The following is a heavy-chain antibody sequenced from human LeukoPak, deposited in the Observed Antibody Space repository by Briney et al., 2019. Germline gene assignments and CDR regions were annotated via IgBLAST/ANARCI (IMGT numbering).Heavy chain of an antibody. V-gene: IGHV3-20*04. Sequence: GGSLRLSCAASGFTFDNYGMSWVRQAPGKGLEWVSGINWNGGSTGYADSVKGRFTISRDNAKNSLYLQMNSLRAEDTALYYCARIDTYYYDSSGYYSAFDIWGQGSIVTVSS. D-gene: IGHD3-22*01. CDR2: INWNGGST. CDR3: ARIDTYYYDSSGYYSAFDI. J-gene: IGHJ3*02. CDR1: GFTFDNYG.